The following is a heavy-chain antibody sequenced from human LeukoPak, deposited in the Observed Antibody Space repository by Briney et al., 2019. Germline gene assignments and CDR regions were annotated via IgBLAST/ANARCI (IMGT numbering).Heavy chain of an antibody. CDR2: ISSSSSTI. D-gene: IGHD2-2*01. V-gene: IGHV3-48*01. CDR1: GFTFSSYS. Sequence: GGSLRLSCAASGFTFSSYSMSWVRQAPGQGLEWVSYISSSSSTIYYADSLKVRFTISRDNAKNTPHLQMNTWRAGDTAVYYWAREGGYCSSTSCPPPGDYWGPGTLVTASS. CDR3: AREGGYCSSTSCPPPGDY. J-gene: IGHJ4*02.